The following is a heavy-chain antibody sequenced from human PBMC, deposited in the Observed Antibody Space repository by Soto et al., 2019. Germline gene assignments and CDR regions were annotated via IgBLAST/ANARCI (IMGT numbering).Heavy chain of an antibody. CDR2: ISSSSSYI. Sequence: GGSLRLSCAASGFTFSSYSMNWVRQAPGKGLEWVSSISSSSSYIYYADSVKGRFTISRDNAKNSLYLQMNSLRAEDTAVYYCARQLGYCSSTSCYLGVAYYYGMDVWGQGTTVTVSS. CDR1: GFTFSSYS. D-gene: IGHD2-2*01. CDR3: ARQLGYCSSTSCYLGVAYYYGMDV. V-gene: IGHV3-21*01. J-gene: IGHJ6*02.